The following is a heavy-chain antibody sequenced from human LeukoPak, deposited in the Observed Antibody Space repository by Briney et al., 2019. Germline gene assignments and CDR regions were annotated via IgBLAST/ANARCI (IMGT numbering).Heavy chain of an antibody. CDR1: GFTFNSYA. J-gene: IGHJ4*02. Sequence: GGSLRLSCAASGFTFNSYAMSWVRQAPWERLQWVSGISDSGGNTYYADSVRGRFTISRDNSKNTLYLQMNSLRAEDTAVYYCAKDALDSSSTSCYNDYWGQGTLVTVSS. V-gene: IGHV3-23*01. D-gene: IGHD2-2*02. CDR3: AKDALDSSSTSCYNDY. CDR2: ISDSGGNT.